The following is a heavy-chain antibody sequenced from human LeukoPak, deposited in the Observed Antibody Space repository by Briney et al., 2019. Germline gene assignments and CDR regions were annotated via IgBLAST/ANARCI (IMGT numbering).Heavy chain of an antibody. CDR2: IIPIFGTA. V-gene: IGHV1-69*13. CDR3: ARVRVVVPAAIAYYYYYMDV. Sequence: GASVKVSCKASGYTFTSYDINWVRQAPGQGLEWMGGIIPIFGTANYAQKFQGRVTITADESTSTAYMELSSLRSEDTDVYYCARVRVVVPAAIAYYYYYMDVWGKGTTVTVSS. J-gene: IGHJ6*03. CDR1: GYTFTSYD. D-gene: IGHD2-2*02.